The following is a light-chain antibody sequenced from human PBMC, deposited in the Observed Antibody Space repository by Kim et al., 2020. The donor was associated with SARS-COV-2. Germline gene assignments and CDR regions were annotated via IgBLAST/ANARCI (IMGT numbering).Light chain of an antibody. Sequence: QSALTQPASVSGSPGQSITISCTGTSVADYNSVSWYQQHPGKAPKLIIYHVDKRPSGVSNRFSGARSGNTASLTISGLQAEDESDYYCSAYTTRSTWVFGGGTQLTVL. J-gene: IGLJ3*02. CDR3: SAYTTRSTWV. CDR2: HVD. CDR1: SVADYNS. V-gene: IGLV2-14*03.